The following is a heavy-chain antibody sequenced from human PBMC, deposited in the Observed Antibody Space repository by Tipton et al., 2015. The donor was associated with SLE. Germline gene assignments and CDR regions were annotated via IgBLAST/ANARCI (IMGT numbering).Heavy chain of an antibody. V-gene: IGHV4-59*01. CDR1: GGSISSYY. J-gene: IGHJ3*02. CDR3: ARDFGGQQGAFDI. CDR2: IYYSGST. D-gene: IGHD3-16*01. Sequence: TLSLTCTVSGGSISSYYWSWIRQPPGKGLEWTGYIYYSGSTNYNPSLKSRVTISVDTSKNQFSLKLSSVTAADTAVYYCARDFGGQQGAFDIWGQGTMVTVSS.